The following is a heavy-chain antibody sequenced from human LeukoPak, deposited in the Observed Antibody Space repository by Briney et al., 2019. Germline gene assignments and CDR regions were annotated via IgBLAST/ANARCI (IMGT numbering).Heavy chain of an antibody. CDR2: IYYSGST. CDR1: GGSISSGGYY. Sequence: SETLSLTCTVSGGSISSGGYYWCWIRQHPGKGLEWIGYIYYSGSTYYNPSLKSRVTISVDTSKNQFSLKLSSVTAADTAVYYCARDVPGGMDVWGKGTTVTVSS. V-gene: IGHV4-31*03. CDR3: ARDVPGGMDV. J-gene: IGHJ6*04.